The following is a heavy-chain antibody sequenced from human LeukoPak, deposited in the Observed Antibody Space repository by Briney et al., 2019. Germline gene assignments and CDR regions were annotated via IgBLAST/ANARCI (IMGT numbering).Heavy chain of an antibody. CDR1: GDSISSGGYY. CDR2: ISYSGNT. CDR3: ARAPVATPSEFDY. J-gene: IGHJ4*02. D-gene: IGHD5-12*01. Sequence: PSETLSLTCTVSGDSISSGGYYWSWIRQHPGKGLEWIGYISYSGNTYYNPSLKSRAAISADTPKNQFSLKLSSTTAGDTAVYYCARAPVATPSEFDYWGQGTLVTVSS. V-gene: IGHV4-31*03.